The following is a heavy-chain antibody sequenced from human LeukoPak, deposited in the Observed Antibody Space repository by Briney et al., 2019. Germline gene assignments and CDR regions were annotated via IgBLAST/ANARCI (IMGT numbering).Heavy chain of an antibody. CDR2: IYSGGST. Sequence: GGSLRLSCAASGFTVSSNYMSWVRQAPGKGLEWVSVIYSGGSTYYADSVKGRFTISRDNSKNTLYLQMNSLRAEDTAVYYCARGELTMAFDIWGQGTMVTVSS. CDR1: GFTVSSNY. V-gene: IGHV3-66*01. D-gene: IGHD3-10*01. CDR3: ARGELTMAFDI. J-gene: IGHJ3*02.